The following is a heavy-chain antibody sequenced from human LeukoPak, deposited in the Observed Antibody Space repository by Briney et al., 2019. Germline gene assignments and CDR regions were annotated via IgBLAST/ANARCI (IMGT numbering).Heavy chain of an antibody. CDR2: IYATGST. J-gene: IGHJ3*02. V-gene: IGHV4-4*07. D-gene: IGHD3-22*01. CDR1: GASISSYY. Sequence: SETLSLTCTVSGASISSYYWTWIRQPAQKGLEWIGRIYATGSTNYNPSLKSRVTISVDKSKSQFSLNLTAVSAADTAVYYCARGDDYYLAFDIWGQGTMVTVSS. CDR3: ARGDDYYLAFDI.